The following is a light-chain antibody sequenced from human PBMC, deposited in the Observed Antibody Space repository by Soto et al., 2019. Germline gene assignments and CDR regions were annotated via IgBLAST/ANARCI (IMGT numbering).Light chain of an antibody. J-gene: IGKJ2*01. Sequence: EIVLTQSPGTLSLSPGERATPSCRASQSVSSSYLAWYQQKPGQAPRLFIYGASSRATGIPDRISGSGSGTDFTLTISRLEPEDFAVYYCQQYGSSPYTFGQGTKVDIK. CDR3: QQYGSSPYT. V-gene: IGKV3-20*01. CDR1: QSVSSSY. CDR2: GAS.